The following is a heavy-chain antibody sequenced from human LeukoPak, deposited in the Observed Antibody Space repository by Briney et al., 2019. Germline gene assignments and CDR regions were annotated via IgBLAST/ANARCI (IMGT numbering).Heavy chain of an antibody. CDR1: GFTFSRYG. D-gene: IGHD2-2*01. CDR2: IRFDGSNK. J-gene: IGHJ5*02. V-gene: IGHV3-30*02. Sequence: PGGSLRLSCAASGFTFSRYGMHWVRQAPGKGLEWVAFIRFDGSNKYYADSVKGRFTISRDNSKNTLYLQMNSLRAEDTAVYYCARDNLGYCSSTSCFNVGWFDPWGQGTLVTVSS. CDR3: ARDNLGYCSSTSCFNVGWFDP.